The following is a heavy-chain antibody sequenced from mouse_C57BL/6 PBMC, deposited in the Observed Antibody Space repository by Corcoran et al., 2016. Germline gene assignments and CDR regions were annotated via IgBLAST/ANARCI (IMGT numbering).Heavy chain of an antibody. D-gene: IGHD2-3*01. Sequence: EVQLQQSGPELVKPGASVKISCKASGCTFTDYYMNWVKQSHGKSLEWIGDINPNNGGTSYNQKFKGKATLTVDKSSSTAYMELRSLTSEDSAVYYCARGRWFLDYWGQGTTLTVSS. CDR1: GCTFTDYY. V-gene: IGHV1-26*01. CDR3: ARGRWFLDY. CDR2: INPNNGGT. J-gene: IGHJ2*01.